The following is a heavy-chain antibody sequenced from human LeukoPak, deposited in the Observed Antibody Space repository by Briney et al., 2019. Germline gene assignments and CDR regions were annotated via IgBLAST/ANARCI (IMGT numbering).Heavy chain of an antibody. CDR1: GFTFSSYA. Sequence: GGSLRLSCAASGFTFSSYAMSWVRQAPGKGLEWVSAISGSGGSTYYADSVKGRFTISRDNSKNTLYLQMNSLRAEDTAVYYCAKEGDYDFWSGTNNWFDPWGQGTLVTVSS. D-gene: IGHD3-3*01. V-gene: IGHV3-23*01. J-gene: IGHJ5*02. CDR3: AKEGDYDFWSGTNNWFDP. CDR2: ISGSGGST.